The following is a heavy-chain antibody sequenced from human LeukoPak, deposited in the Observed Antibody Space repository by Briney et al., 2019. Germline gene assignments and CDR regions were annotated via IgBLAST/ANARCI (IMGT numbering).Heavy chain of an antibody. CDR1: GFTFSDYY. CDR2: VSSSGSSI. D-gene: IGHD6-13*01. V-gene: IGHV3-11*01. J-gene: IGHJ4*02. Sequence: GGSLRLSCAASGFTFSDYYMSWIRQVPGKGLEWVSYVSSSGSSIYYADSVKGRFTISRDNAKNSLYLQMNSQRAEDTAVYYCARGSSWYGFDYWGQGTLVTVSS. CDR3: ARGSSWYGFDY.